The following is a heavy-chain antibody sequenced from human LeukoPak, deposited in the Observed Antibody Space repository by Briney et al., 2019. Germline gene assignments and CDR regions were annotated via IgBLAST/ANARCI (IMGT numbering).Heavy chain of an antibody. D-gene: IGHD4-11*01. CDR2: IKGKTDGLTT. V-gene: IGHV3-15*01. CDR1: GFTFSNAW. CDR3: TTDLTVTTGDY. J-gene: IGHJ4*02. Sequence: PGGSLRLSCAASGFTFSNAWMSWVRQAPGKGLEWVGRIKGKTDGLTTDYAAPVKGRLTISRDDSKNTLYLQMNSLKTEDTAVYYCTTDLTVTTGDYWGQGTLVTVSS.